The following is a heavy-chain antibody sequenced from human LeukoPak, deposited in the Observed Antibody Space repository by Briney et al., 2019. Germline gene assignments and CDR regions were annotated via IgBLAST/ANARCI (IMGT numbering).Heavy chain of an antibody. D-gene: IGHD6-19*01. Sequence: GGSLRLSCAASGFTFSSYAMSWVRQAPGKGLEWVANIKQDGSEKYYVDSVKGRFTISRDNAKNSLYLQMNSLRAEDTAVYYCARHNSYSSGSTGYWGQGTLVTVSS. CDR3: ARHNSYSSGSTGY. V-gene: IGHV3-7*01. J-gene: IGHJ4*02. CDR1: GFTFSSYA. CDR2: IKQDGSEK.